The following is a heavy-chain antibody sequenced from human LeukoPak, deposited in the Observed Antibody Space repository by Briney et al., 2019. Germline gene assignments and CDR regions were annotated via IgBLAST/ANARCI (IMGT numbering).Heavy chain of an antibody. Sequence: GGSLRLSCAASGFTFSSYAMSWVRQAPGKGLEWVSAISGSGGSTYYADSVKGRFTISRDNSKNTLYLQMNSLRAEDTAVYYCAKDLGDFWSGYYLGFFDYWGQGTLVTVSS. CDR1: GFTFSSYA. D-gene: IGHD3-3*01. J-gene: IGHJ4*02. CDR2: ISGSGGST. CDR3: AKDLGDFWSGYYLGFFDY. V-gene: IGHV3-23*01.